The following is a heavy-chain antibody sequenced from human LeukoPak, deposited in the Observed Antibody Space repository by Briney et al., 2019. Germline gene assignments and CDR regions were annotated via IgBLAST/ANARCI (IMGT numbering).Heavy chain of an antibody. CDR2: INPNSGGT. V-gene: IGHV1-2*06. Sequence: GASVKVSCKASGYTFTGYYMHWVRQAPGQGLEWMGRINPNSGGTNYAQKFQGRVTMSRETSISTAYMELSRLRSDDTAVYYCAQSGWYGDAFDIWGQGTMVTVSS. J-gene: IGHJ3*02. CDR1: GYTFTGYY. D-gene: IGHD6-19*01. CDR3: AQSGWYGDAFDI.